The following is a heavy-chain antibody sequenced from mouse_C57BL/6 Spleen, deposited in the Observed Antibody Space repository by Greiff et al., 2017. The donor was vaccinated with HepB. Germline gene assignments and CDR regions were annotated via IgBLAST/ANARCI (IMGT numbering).Heavy chain of an antibody. J-gene: IGHJ1*03. D-gene: IGHD1-1*01. V-gene: IGHV14-4*01. CDR3: TTPYYYGSAWYFDV. CDR1: GFNIKDDY. Sequence: VQLQHSGAELVRPGASVKLSCTASGFNIKDDYMHWVKQRPEQGLEWIGWIDPENGDTEYASKFQGKATITADTSSNTAYLQLSSLTSEDTAVYYCTTPYYYGSAWYFDVWGTGTTVTVSS. CDR2: IDPENGDT.